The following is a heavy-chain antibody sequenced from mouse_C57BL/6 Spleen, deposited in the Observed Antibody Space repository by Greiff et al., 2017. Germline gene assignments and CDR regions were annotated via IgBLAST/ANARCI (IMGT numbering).Heavy chain of an antibody. D-gene: IGHD2-3*01. Sequence: VQLQQSVAELVRPGASVKLSCTASGFNIKNTYMHWVKQRPEQGLEWIGRIDPANGNTKYAPKFQGKATITADTSSNTAYLQLSSLTSEDTAIYYGARSALHDGYYDYYAMDYWGQGTSVTVSS. CDR3: ARSALHDGYYDYYAMDY. J-gene: IGHJ4*01. CDR2: IDPANGNT. V-gene: IGHV14-3*01. CDR1: GFNIKNTY.